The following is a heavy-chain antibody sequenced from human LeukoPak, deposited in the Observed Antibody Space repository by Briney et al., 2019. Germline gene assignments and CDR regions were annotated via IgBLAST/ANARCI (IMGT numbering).Heavy chain of an antibody. CDR1: GFTFSSYG. CDR3: EVAAAANDP. J-gene: IGHJ5*02. Sequence: GGSLRLSCAASGFTFSSYGMHWVRQAPGKGLEWVAVISYDGSNKYYADSVKGRFTISRDNSKNTLYLQMNSLRAEDTAVYYCEVAAAANDPWGQGTLVTVSS. CDR2: ISYDGSNK. V-gene: IGHV3-30*03. D-gene: IGHD6-13*01.